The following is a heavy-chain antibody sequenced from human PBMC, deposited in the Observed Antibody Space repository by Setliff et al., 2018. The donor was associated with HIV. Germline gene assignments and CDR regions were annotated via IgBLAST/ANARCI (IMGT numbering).Heavy chain of an antibody. CDR1: GFTVSSNY. D-gene: IGHD3-10*01. V-gene: IGHV3-49*04. CDR2: IRSKAHGATT. J-gene: IGHJ5*02. CDR3: ARDAIRLAMRGWFDP. Sequence: LRLSCAASGFTVSSNYMSWVRQAPGKGLEWVGFIRSKAHGATTEYAASVKGRFTISRDDSKSIAYLQMNSLRVEDTAVYYCARDAIRLAMRGWFDPWGQGTLVTVSS.